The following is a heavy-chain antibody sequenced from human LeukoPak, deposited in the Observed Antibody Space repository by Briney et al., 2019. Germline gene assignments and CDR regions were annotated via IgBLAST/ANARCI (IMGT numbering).Heavy chain of an antibody. CDR2: VYISGST. CDR1: GGSISSGSYY. CDR3: ARGLEWGDGFDI. J-gene: IGHJ3*02. Sequence: PSETLSLTCTVPGGSISSGSYYRTWIRQPAGKGLEWIGRVYISGSTNYNPSLKSRVTISVDTSKNHFSLKLTSVTAADTAVYYCARGLEWGDGFDIWGQGTMVTVSP. V-gene: IGHV4-61*02. D-gene: IGHD1-1*01.